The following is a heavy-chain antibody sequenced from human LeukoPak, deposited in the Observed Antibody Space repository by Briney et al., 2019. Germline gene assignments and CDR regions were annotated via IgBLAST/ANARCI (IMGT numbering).Heavy chain of an antibody. CDR2: YYQSGSS. CDR1: GYSTSSGYY. J-gene: IGHJ4*02. D-gene: IGHD2-15*01. CDR3: AIPPDPARSDCSGGTCYFHY. V-gene: IGHV4-38-2*01. Sequence: PSETLSLTCALSGYSTSSGYYWGWIRQPPGKGLEWIGTYYQSGSSFYNPSLKSPVTISIDTTKKQFSLKLCSVTATDTAVYYCAIPPDPARSDCSGGTCYFHYWGQGTLVTVSS.